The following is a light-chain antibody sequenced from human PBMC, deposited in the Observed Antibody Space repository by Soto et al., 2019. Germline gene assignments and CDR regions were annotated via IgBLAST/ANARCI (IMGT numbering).Light chain of an antibody. V-gene: IGKV3-20*01. CDR2: GAS. CDR3: QQYGSSPRT. Sequence: EIVLTQSPGTLSLSPGERATLSCRASQSVSSYLAWYQQKPGQAPRLLIYGASSRATGIPDRFSGSGSGTDFPLTISRLEPEDFAVYYCQQYGSSPRTFGQGTKVEI. J-gene: IGKJ1*01. CDR1: QSVSSY.